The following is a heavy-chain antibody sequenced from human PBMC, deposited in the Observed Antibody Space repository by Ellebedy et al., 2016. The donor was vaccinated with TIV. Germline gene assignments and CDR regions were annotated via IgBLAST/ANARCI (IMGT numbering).Heavy chain of an antibody. V-gene: IGHV5-51*01. CDR2: IYPGDSDT. J-gene: IGHJ4*02. CDR3: ARSLSYGSGSYYNVYYFDY. Sequence: GESLKISCKGSGYSFTSYWIGWVRQMPGKGLEWMGIIYPGDSDTKYSPSFQGQVTISADKSISTAYLQWSSLKASDTAMYYCARSLSYGSGSYYNVYYFDYWGQGTLVTVSS. CDR1: GYSFTSYW. D-gene: IGHD3-10*01.